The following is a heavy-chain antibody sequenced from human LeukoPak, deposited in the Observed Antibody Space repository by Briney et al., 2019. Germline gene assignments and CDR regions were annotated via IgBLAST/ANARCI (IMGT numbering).Heavy chain of an antibody. D-gene: IGHD5/OR15-5a*01. CDR3: ARLPSLDY. V-gene: IGHV4-39*01. CDR1: GGSISSSIYY. Sequence: SETLSLTCTVSGGSISSSIYYWGWIRQPPGKGLEWIGSIYYSGSTYYNPSLKSRVTISVDTSKNQFSLKLSSVTAADTAVYYCARLPSLDYWGQGTLVTVSS. CDR2: IYYSGST. J-gene: IGHJ4*02.